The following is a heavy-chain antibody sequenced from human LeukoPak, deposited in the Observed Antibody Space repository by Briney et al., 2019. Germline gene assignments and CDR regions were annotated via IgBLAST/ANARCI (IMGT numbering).Heavy chain of an antibody. J-gene: IGHJ4*02. V-gene: IGHV3-30*18. D-gene: IGHD3-16*02. CDR2: ISYDGSNK. Sequence: GGSLRLSCAASGFAFSSYGMHWVRQAPGKGLDWVAVISYDGSNKYYADSVKGRFTISRDNSKNTLYLQMNSLRAEDTAVYYCAKEMRDYVWGSYRYFDYWGQGTLVTVSS. CDR1: GFAFSSYG. CDR3: AKEMRDYVWGSYRYFDY.